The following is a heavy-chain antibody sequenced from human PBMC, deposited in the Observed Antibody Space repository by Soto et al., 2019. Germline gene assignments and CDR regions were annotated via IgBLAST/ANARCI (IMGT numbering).Heavy chain of an antibody. Sequence: GGSLRLSCRASGFRFDYYAMHWVRQSPGKGLEWVAGIIWNSEAIDYAESVRGRFTISRDNAENSVFLQMDSLSPEDTALYYCTRDDQGIATSGTPILGSWGQGTPVTVSS. V-gene: IGHV3-9*01. J-gene: IGHJ4*02. D-gene: IGHD6-13*01. CDR2: IIWNSEAI. CDR1: GFRFDYYA. CDR3: TRDDQGIATSGTPILGS.